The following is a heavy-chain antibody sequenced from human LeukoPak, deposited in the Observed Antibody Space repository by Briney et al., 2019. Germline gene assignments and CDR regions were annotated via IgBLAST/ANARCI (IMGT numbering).Heavy chain of an antibody. CDR1: GFTSSTYA. CDR3: AKDRESLRFLEWLSRYYFDY. V-gene: IGHV3-23*01. J-gene: IGHJ4*02. D-gene: IGHD3-3*01. CDR2: ISGSGVRT. Sequence: GASLRLSSAASGFTSSTYAMSSVRQAPGHRLECVSAISGSGVRTYYAASVTGRFTISRDNSKNTRYLQMNSLRAEDTSVYYCAKDRESLRFLEWLSRYYFDYWGQGTLVTVSS.